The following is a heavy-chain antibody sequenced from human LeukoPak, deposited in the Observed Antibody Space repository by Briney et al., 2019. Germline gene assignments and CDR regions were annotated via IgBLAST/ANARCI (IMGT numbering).Heavy chain of an antibody. CDR1: GGTFSSYA. CDR3: AKSSGLIYDSSGLLYYFDY. D-gene: IGHD3-22*01. J-gene: IGHJ4*02. Sequence: SVKVSCKASGGTFSSYAISWVRQAPGQGLEWMGRIIPILGIANYAQKFQGRVTITADKSTSTAYMELSSLRSEDTAVYYCAKSSGLIYDSSGLLYYFDYWGQGTLVTVSS. V-gene: IGHV1-69*04. CDR2: IIPILGIA.